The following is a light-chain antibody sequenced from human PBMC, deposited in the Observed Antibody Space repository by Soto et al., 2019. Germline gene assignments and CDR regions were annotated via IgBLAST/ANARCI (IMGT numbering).Light chain of an antibody. J-gene: IGLJ2*01. V-gene: IGLV2-14*01. Sequence: QSALTQPASVCGSPGQSITISCTGTSSDVGVYNDVSWYQQHPGKAPKLMIYDVSNRPSGVSNGFSGSKSGNTASLTISGLQAEDEADYYCSSYTTRSTVVFGGGTEVTV. CDR1: SSDVGVYND. CDR3: SSYTTRSTVV. CDR2: DVS.